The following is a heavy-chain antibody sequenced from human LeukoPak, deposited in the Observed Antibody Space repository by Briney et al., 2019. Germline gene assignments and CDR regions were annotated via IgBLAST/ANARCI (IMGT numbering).Heavy chain of an antibody. Sequence: GASVKVSCKASGYTFTSYGISWVRQALGQGLEWMGWISAYNGNTNYAQKLQGRVTMTTDTSTSTAYMELRSLRSDDTAVYYCARVPRTSGTAATVDYWGQGTLVTVSS. CDR3: ARVPRTSGTAATVDY. CDR2: ISAYNGNT. V-gene: IGHV1-18*01. D-gene: IGHD2-15*01. J-gene: IGHJ4*02. CDR1: GYTFTSYG.